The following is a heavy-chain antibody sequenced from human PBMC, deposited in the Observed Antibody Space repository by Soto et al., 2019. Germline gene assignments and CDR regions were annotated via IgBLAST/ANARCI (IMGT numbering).Heavy chain of an antibody. CDR1: GFTFSSYS. V-gene: IGHV3-48*02. Sequence: PGGSLRLSCAASGFTFSSYSMNWVRQAPGKGLEWVSYISSSSSTIYYADSVKGRFTISRDNAKNSLYLQMNSLRDEDTAVYYCARSKDAAAAPMGSGRPYYGMDVWGQGTTVTVSS. J-gene: IGHJ6*02. CDR2: ISSSSSTI. D-gene: IGHD6-13*01. CDR3: ARSKDAAAAPMGSGRPYYGMDV.